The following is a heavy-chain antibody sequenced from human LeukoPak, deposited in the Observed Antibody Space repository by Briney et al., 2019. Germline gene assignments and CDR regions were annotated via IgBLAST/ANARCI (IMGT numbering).Heavy chain of an antibody. Sequence: GGSLRLSCEASGFSMSVYLMSWVRQPPGKGLEWVGKIKPDGSERNYVDSVRGGFTPSTGNAKKSLYLQMCSLRAEDTAVYYCARDWGAYYHFFDYWGQGTLVTVSS. CDR2: IKPDGSER. CDR1: GFSMSVYL. J-gene: IGHJ4*02. D-gene: IGHD3-22*01. V-gene: IGHV3-7*01. CDR3: ARDWGAYYHFFDY.